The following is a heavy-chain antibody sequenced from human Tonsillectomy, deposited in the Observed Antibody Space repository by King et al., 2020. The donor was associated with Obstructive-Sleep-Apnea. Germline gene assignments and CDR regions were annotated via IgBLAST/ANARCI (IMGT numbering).Heavy chain of an antibody. CDR1: GYTFSTYG. J-gene: IGHJ6*02. V-gene: IGHV3-30*02. CDR2: IRYDGSNT. D-gene: IGHD6-6*01. Sequence: VQLVESGGGVVQPGRSLRLSCAASGYTFSTYGMHWVRQAPGRGLEWVTFIRYDGSNTNYTDSVKGRFTISRDNSKNTLYLQMNSLRAEDTAVYYCAKDDSSAFLSGHGMAVWGQGTTVTVSS. CDR3: AKDDSSAFLSGHGMAV.